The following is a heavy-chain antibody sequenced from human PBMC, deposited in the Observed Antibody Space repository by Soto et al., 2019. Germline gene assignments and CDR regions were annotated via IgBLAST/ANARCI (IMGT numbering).Heavy chain of an antibody. D-gene: IGHD6-6*01. CDR2: ISYDGSNK. Sequence: GGSLRLSCAASGFTFSSYGMHWVRQAPGKGLEWVAVISYDGSNKYYADSVKGRFTISRDNSKNTLYLQMNSLRAEGTAVYYCAKDTHSSSGFDYWGQGTLVTVSS. CDR3: AKDTHSSSGFDY. J-gene: IGHJ4*02. CDR1: GFTFSSYG. V-gene: IGHV3-30*18.